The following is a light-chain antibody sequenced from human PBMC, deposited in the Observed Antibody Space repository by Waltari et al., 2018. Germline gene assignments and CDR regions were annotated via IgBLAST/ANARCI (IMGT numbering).Light chain of an antibody. Sequence: SVVTQSTGTLSLSPGKRATLSCRARQSVGRSLAWYQQKPGQAPRLLIYGASNRATGIPDRFSGSGFATDFTLTISRLEPEDFAVYYCQKYESSPATFGQGTKVEIK. CDR2: GAS. CDR1: QSVGRS. J-gene: IGKJ1*01. V-gene: IGKV3-20*01. CDR3: QKYESSPAT.